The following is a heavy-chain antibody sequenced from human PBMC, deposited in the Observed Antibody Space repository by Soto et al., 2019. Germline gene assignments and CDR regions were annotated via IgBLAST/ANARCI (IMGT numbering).Heavy chain of an antibody. J-gene: IGHJ6*02. CDR1: GFSLSTSGMC. V-gene: IGHV2-70*01. CDR3: ARTNSTAQYYYYYYGMDV. CDR2: IDWDDDK. Sequence: SGPTLVNPTQTLTLTCTFSGFSLSTSGMCVSWIRQPPGKALEWLALIDWDDDKYYSTSLKTRLTISKDTSKNQVVLTMTNMDPVDTATYYCARTNSTAQYYYYYYGMDVWGQGTTVTVSS. D-gene: IGHD5-18*01.